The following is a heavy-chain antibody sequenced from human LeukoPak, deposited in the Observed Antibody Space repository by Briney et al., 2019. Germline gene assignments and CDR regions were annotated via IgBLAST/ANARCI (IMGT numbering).Heavy chain of an antibody. CDR2: TINKSKVHTT. CDR1: GLSFSYYY. Sequence: PGGSLRLFYEVSGLSFSYYYIDWIRQAPGRALEWVGHTINKSKVHTTEYAASLEGRFTISRDGSKNSVYLQMNSLKIEDTAVYYCTRVGYYDRNGDSIDALDIWGQGTWVTVSS. D-gene: IGHD3-22*01. V-gene: IGHV3-72*01. J-gene: IGHJ3*02. CDR3: TRVGYYDRNGDSIDALDI.